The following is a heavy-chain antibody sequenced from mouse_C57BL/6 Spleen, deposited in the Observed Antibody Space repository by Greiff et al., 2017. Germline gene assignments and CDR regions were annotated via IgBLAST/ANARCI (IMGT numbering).Heavy chain of an antibody. D-gene: IGHD1-1*01. V-gene: IGHV2-5*01. J-gene: IGHJ1*01. CDR2: RWRGGST. Sequence: QVQLKESGPGLVQPSQSLSITCTVSGFSLTSYGVHWVRQSPGKGLEWLGVRWRGGSTDYNAAFMSRLSITKDNSKSQVFFKMNSLHADDTAIYYCVKKRGVEANDWYFDVWGAGTTLTVSS. CDR1: GFSLTSYG. CDR3: VKKRGVEANDWYFDV.